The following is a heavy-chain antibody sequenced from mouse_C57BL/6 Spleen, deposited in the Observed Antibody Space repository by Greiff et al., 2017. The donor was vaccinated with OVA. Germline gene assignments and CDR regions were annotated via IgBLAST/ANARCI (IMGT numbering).Heavy chain of an antibody. CDR1: GYAFTNYL. Sequence: QVQLQQSGAELVRPGTSVKVSCKASGYAFTNYLIEWVKQRPGQGLEWIGVINPGSGGTNYNEKFKGKATLTADKSSSTAYMHLSSLTSEDSAVYFCARDYPGAYWGQGTLVTVSA. CDR3: ARDYPGAY. J-gene: IGHJ3*01. CDR2: INPGSGGT. V-gene: IGHV1-54*01. D-gene: IGHD5-5*01.